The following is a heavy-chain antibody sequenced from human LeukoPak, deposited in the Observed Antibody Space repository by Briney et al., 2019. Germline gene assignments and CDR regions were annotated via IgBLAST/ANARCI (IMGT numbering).Heavy chain of an antibody. V-gene: IGHV4-59*01. D-gene: IGHD6-6*01. CDR2: IYYSGST. J-gene: IGHJ4*02. CDR1: GGSSSSYY. Sequence: SETLSLTCTVSGGSSSSYYWSWIRQPPGKGLEWIGYIYYSGSTNYNPSLKSRVTISVDTSKNQFSLKLSSVTAADTAVYYCARDSIEYSSSPGSFDYWGQGTLVTVSS. CDR3: ARDSIEYSSSPGSFDY.